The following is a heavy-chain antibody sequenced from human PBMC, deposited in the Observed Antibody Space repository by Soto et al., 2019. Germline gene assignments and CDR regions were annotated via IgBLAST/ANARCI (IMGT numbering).Heavy chain of an antibody. V-gene: IGHV1-2*02. Sequence: QVQVVQSAADVKKPGASVKVSCKASGYTLTGYYMHWVRQAPGERLEWMGWINPNSGDTNYAQKFQGRVTMTRHTSVNTAYMDLSGLRSDDTAVYYCARGSGQDYLAFDIWGQGTVVTVSS. CDR2: INPNSGDT. J-gene: IGHJ3*02. CDR3: ARGSGQDYLAFDI. D-gene: IGHD2-15*01. CDR1: GYTLTGYY.